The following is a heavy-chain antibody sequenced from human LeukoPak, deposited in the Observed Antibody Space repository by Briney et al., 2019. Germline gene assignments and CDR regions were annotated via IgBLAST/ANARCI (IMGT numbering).Heavy chain of an antibody. CDR2: ILGNGSSI. Sequence: PGGSLRLSCAASGFTFSSYEMNWVRQAPGKGLEWVSYILGNGSSIYYADSVKGRFIISRDNAKKSLFLQMNNLRAEDTAVDYCARGARYWGQGTLVTVSS. CDR1: GFTFSSYE. J-gene: IGHJ4*02. V-gene: IGHV3-48*03. CDR3: ARGARY.